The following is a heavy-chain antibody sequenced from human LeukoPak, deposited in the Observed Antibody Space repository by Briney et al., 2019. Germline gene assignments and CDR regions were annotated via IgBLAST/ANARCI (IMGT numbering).Heavy chain of an antibody. Sequence: PGGPLRLSCAASGFTFSSYAMSWVRQAPGRGLEWVSAISGGGGSTYYADSVKGRFTISRDNSKNTLYLQMNSLRAEDTAVYYCAKDRYYRSGTCYAYYYYGMDVWGQGTTVTVSS. V-gene: IGHV3-23*01. CDR2: ISGGGGST. CDR1: GFTFSSYA. J-gene: IGHJ6*02. D-gene: IGHD3-10*01. CDR3: AKDRYYRSGTCYAYYYYGMDV.